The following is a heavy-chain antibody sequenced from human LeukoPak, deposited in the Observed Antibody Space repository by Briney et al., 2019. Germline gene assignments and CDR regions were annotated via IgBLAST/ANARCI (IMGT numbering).Heavy chain of an antibody. J-gene: IGHJ4*02. CDR1: GFTFSSYS. Sequence: GGSLRLSCAASGFTFSSYSMNWVRQAPGKGLEWVSYISSSSSTIYYADSVKGRFTISRDNAKNSLYLQMNSLRAEDTAVYYCARRPGGDYRWGQGTLVTVSS. CDR2: ISSSSSTI. CDR3: ARRPGGDYR. V-gene: IGHV3-48*01. D-gene: IGHD4-11*01.